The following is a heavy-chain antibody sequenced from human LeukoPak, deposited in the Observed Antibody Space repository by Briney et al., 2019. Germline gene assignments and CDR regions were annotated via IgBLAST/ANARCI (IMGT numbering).Heavy chain of an antibody. Sequence: GGSLRLSCAASGYTVSTYSMSWVRQAPGKGLEWVATFSSGGRTSYADSVKGRFTISRDTSQNTVYLQMNSLRDEDTALYYCASILYGWGQGTLVTVSS. D-gene: IGHD2/OR15-2a*01. V-gene: IGHV3-53*01. CDR2: FSSGGRT. CDR3: ASILYG. J-gene: IGHJ4*02. CDR1: GYTVSTYS.